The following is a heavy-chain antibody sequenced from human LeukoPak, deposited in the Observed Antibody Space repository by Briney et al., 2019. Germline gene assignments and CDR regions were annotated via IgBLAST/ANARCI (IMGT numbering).Heavy chain of an antibody. D-gene: IGHD4-17*01. J-gene: IGHJ6*03. V-gene: IGHV4-34*01. CDR3: ARGPVPQNNYYMDV. Sequence: SETLSLTCAVYGGSFSGYYWSWIRQPPGKGLEWIGEINHSGSTNYNPSLKSRVTISVDTSKNQFSLKLSSVTAADTAVYYCARGPVPQNNYYMDVWGKGTTVTVSS. CDR1: GGSFSGYY. CDR2: INHSGST.